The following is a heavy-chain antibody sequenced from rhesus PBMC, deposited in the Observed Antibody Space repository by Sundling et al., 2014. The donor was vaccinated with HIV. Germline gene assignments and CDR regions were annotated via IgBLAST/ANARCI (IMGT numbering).Heavy chain of an antibody. CDR2: IYGDSAST. CDR3: ARTGPWTGYYSFDY. Sequence: QVQLQESGPGLVKPSETLSLTCAVSGYSISSSNWWSWIRQSPGKGLEWIGSIYGDSASTYYNPSLKSRVTLSVDTSKSQLSLKLTSVTAADTAVYYCARTGPWTGYYSFDYWGQGVLVTVSS. V-gene: IGHV4-65*02. J-gene: IGHJ4*01. CDR1: GYSISSSNW. D-gene: IGHD3-3*01.